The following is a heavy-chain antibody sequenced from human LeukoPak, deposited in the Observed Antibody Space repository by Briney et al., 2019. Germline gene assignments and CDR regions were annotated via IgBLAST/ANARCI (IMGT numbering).Heavy chain of an antibody. CDR3: ARDNAGSGWFDP. CDR2: IYYSGST. V-gene: IGHV4-59*12. D-gene: IGHD6-13*01. J-gene: IGHJ5*02. CDR1: GGSISSYY. Sequence: SETLSLTYTVSGGSISSYYWSWIRQPPGKGLEWIGTIYYSGSTYYNPSLKSRVTISVDTSKNQFSLKLSSVTAADTAVYYCARDNAGSGWFDPWGQGTLVTVSS.